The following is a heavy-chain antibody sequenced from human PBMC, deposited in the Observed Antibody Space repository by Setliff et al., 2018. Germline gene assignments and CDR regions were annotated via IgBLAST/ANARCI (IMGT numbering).Heavy chain of an antibody. CDR3: AKGGGRYHSAS. V-gene: IGHV4-39*07. CDR1: GGSVSNSGFF. Sequence: SETLSLTCTVSGGSVSNSGFFWGWLRQAPGKGLEWIGNIYDSGSSNYNASLKSRLIITRDTPKNQFSLKLTSVTAADTAVYYCAKGGGRYHSASWGQGTLVTVSS. CDR2: IYDSGSS. J-gene: IGHJ4*02. D-gene: IGHD1-26*01.